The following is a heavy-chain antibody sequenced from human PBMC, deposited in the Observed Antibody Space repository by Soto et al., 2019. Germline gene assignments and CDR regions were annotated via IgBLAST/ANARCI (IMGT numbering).Heavy chain of an antibody. Sequence: GASVQVSCKASGYTFTSYAMHCVRQAPGQRLEWMGWINAGNGNTKYSQKFQGRVTITRDTSASTAYMELSSLRSEDTAVYYCAKVLYNGWYFDYWGQGTLVTVSS. CDR3: AKVLYNGWYFDY. J-gene: IGHJ4*02. V-gene: IGHV1-3*01. CDR1: GYTFTSYA. D-gene: IGHD3-16*01. CDR2: INAGNGNT.